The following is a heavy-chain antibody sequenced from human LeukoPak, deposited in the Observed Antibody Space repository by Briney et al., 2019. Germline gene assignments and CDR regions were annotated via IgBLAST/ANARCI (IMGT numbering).Heavy chain of an antibody. V-gene: IGHV3-66*01. CDR2: IYSAGDT. D-gene: IGHD2-2*02. J-gene: IGHJ4*02. CDR3: VKSYVGTIQDS. CDR1: GFTFSSYG. Sequence: GGSLRLSCAASGFTFSSYGMNWVRQAPGKGLEWVSVIYSAGDTYYADSVKGRFTISRDNSKNTLYLQMNGLRAEDTAVYYCVKSYVGTIQDSWGQGTLVTVSS.